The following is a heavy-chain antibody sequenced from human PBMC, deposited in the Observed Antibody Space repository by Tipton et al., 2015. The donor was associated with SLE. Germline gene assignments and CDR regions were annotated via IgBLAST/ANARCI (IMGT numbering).Heavy chain of an antibody. J-gene: IGHJ4*02. V-gene: IGHV4-34*01. D-gene: IGHD4-17*01. Sequence: TLSLTCAVYGGSFGGYYWSWIRQPPGKGLEWIGEINHSGSTNYNPSLKSRVTISVDTSKNQFSLKLSSVTAADTAVYYCAILRGLDYWGQGTLVTVSS. CDR2: INHSGST. CDR1: GGSFGGYY. CDR3: AILRGLDY.